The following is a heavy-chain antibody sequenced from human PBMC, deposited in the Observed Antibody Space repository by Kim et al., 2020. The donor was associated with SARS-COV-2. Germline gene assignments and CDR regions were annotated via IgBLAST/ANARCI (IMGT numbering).Heavy chain of an antibody. CDR3: ARWGTATDY. CDR2: GST. D-gene: IGHD5-18*01. V-gene: IGHV4-31*02. J-gene: IGHJ4*02. Sequence: GSTYYTPSLKSRITMSVDTSKNQFSLKLSSVTAADTAVYYCARWGTATDYWGQGTLVTVSS.